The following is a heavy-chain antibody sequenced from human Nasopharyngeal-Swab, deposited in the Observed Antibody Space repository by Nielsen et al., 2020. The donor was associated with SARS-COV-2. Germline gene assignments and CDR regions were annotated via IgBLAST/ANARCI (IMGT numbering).Heavy chain of an antibody. V-gene: IGHV1-18*04. CDR2: ISAYNGNT. CDR3: ARDYSVNRYYHYYYYMDV. D-gene: IGHD2-15*01. Sequence: ASVKVSCKASGYTFTSYGISWVRQAPGQGLEWMGWISAYNGNTNYAQKLQGRVTMTTDTSTSTAYMELRSLRSDDTAVYYCARDYSVNRYYHYYYYMDVWGKGTTVTVSS. J-gene: IGHJ6*03. CDR1: GYTFTSYG.